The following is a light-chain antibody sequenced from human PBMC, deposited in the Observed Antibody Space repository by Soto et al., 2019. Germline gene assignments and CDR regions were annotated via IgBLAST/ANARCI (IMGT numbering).Light chain of an antibody. CDR1: ILAKNY. V-gene: IGLV3-27*01. CDR3: YSAADNSRI. CDR2: KDI. Sequence: SYELTQPSSVSVSPGQTARITCSGDILAKNYARWFQQKPGQAPVLMIYKDIRRPSGIPERFSGSSSGTTVTLTISGAQIEDEADYYCYSAADNSRIFGGGTKLTVL. J-gene: IGLJ2*01.